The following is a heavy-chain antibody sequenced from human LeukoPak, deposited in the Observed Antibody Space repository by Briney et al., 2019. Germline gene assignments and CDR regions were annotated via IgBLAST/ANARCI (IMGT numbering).Heavy chain of an antibody. V-gene: IGHV3-33*01. CDR1: GFIFSTFG. D-gene: IGHD3-22*01. Sequence: GGSLRLSCAASGFIFSTFGMHWVRQAPGKGLEWVAVVWHDGNYKYYEDSVKGRFTISRDNAKNTLYLQMNNVRVEDTAVYYCARVGDYENSGSQPFDYWGQGTLVTVSS. J-gene: IGHJ4*02. CDR3: ARVGDYENSGSQPFDY. CDR2: VWHDGNYK.